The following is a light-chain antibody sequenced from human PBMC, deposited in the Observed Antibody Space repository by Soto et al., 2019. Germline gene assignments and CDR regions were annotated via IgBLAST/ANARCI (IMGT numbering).Light chain of an antibody. CDR2: GAF. Sequence: EIVMTQSPVTLSVSPGERATLSCRASQSVSSNLAWYQQKPGQAPSLLIYGAFTRATGIPARFSGTGSGTEFTLTISSLQSEDFALYYCQQYGRSPQTFGQGTKVEI. CDR1: QSVSSN. CDR3: QQYGRSPQT. V-gene: IGKV3-15*01. J-gene: IGKJ1*01.